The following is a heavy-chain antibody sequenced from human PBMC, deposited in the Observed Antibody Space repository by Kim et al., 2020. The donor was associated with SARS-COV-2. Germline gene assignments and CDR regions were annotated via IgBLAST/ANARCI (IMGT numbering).Heavy chain of an antibody. Sequence: GGSLRLSCAASGLTFSNYEMNWVRQAPGKGLEWIAFISTSGSDIYHADSVKGRFTISRDNAKNSLYLQMDSLKAEDTAIYYCVRAPETQIFDYWGQGTLVTVSS. CDR3: VRAPETQIFDY. CDR2: ISTSGSDI. CDR1: GLTFSNYE. J-gene: IGHJ4*02. V-gene: IGHV3-48*03.